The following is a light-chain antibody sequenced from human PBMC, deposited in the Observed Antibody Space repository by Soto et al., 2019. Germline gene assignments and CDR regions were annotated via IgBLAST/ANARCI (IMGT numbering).Light chain of an antibody. Sequence: EILLTHYQPTLSASPSERASLXLRASQSVGSNLAWYQQKPGQAPRLLIYGASVRATGIPARFSGSGSGTEFTLTISSLQSEDFAVYYCQQYNNWPLTFGGGTKVDI. J-gene: IGKJ4*01. V-gene: IGKV3-15*01. CDR1: QSVGSN. CDR3: QQYNNWPLT. CDR2: GAS.